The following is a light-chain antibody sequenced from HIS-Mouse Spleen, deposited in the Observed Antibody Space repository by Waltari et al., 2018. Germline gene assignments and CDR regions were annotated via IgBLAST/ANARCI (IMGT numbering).Light chain of an antibody. CDR1: QSVSSY. CDR3: QQRSNWPL. Sequence: EIVLTQSPATLYLSPGERATLSCRASQSVSSYLAWYPQNPGQAPRLLIYDASNRATGIPARFSGSGSGTDFTLTISSLEPEDFAVYYCQQRSNWPLFGQGTKLEIK. J-gene: IGKJ2*01. V-gene: IGKV3-11*01. CDR2: DAS.